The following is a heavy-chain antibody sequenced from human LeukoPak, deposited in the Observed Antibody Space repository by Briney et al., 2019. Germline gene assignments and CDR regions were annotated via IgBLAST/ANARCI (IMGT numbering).Heavy chain of an antibody. CDR2: IYSGGST. Sequence: GGSLRLSCAASGFTVSSSYMSWVRQSPGKGLEWVSLIYSGGSTNYADSVKGRFTISRDNAKNSMYLQMNSLRAEDTAIYFCARDRWGGSYAPSFDYWGQGTLVIVSS. CDR1: GFTVSSSY. D-gene: IGHD1-26*01. CDR3: ARDRWGGSYAPSFDY. J-gene: IGHJ4*02. V-gene: IGHV3-66*01.